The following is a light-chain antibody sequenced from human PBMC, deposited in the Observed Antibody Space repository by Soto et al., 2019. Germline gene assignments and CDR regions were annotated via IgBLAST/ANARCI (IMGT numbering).Light chain of an antibody. CDR2: DVY. Sequence: QSVLPQPASVSGSPGQSITISCTGGSSDVGGYDFVSWYQQYPGKAPKLMIYDVYNRPLGVSDRFSGSRAGNTASLTISGLQAEDEADYYCSSYSTTDTLYVFGTGTKVTVL. V-gene: IGLV2-14*01. J-gene: IGLJ1*01. CDR3: SSYSTTDTLYV. CDR1: SSDVGGYDF.